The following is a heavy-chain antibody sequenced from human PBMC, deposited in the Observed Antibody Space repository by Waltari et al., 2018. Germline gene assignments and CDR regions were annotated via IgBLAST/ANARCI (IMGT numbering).Heavy chain of an antibody. CDR1: GGTFSSYT. J-gene: IGHJ5*02. D-gene: IGHD6-6*01. Sequence: QVQLVQSGAEVKKPGSSVKVSCKASGGTFSSYTISWVRQAPGQGLEWMGRIIPILGIANYAKKFQGRVTITADKSTSTADKELGSRRSEDTAVYYCARTGQGARSIAARLTGWVDPWGQGTLVTVAS. CDR3: ARTGQGARSIAARLTGWVDP. CDR2: IIPILGIA. V-gene: IGHV1-69*02.